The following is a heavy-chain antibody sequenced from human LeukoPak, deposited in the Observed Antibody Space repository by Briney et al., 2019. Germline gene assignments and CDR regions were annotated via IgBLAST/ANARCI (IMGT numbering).Heavy chain of an antibody. Sequence: GGSLRLSCAASGFTFSNYEMNWVRQAPGKGLEWVSYISSSGSTIHYADSVKGRFTISRDNAKNSLYLQMNSLGAEDTAVYYCATDYGANSGGFDYWGQGTLVTVSS. D-gene: IGHD4-23*01. CDR1: GFTFSNYE. V-gene: IGHV3-48*03. CDR2: ISSSGSTI. CDR3: ATDYGANSGGFDY. J-gene: IGHJ4*02.